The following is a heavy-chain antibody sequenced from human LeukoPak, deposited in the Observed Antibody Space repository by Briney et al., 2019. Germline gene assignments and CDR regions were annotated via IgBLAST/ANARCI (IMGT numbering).Heavy chain of an antibody. CDR2: IKQDGSEK. Sequence: GGSLRLSCAASGFTFSSYRMSWVRQAPGKGLEWVANIKQDGSEKYYVDSVKGRFTISRDNAKNSLYLQMNSLRAEDTAVYYCARPVVASVNRKTNWFDPWGQGTLVTVSS. CDR3: ARPVVASVNRKTNWFDP. CDR1: GFTFSSYR. J-gene: IGHJ5*02. D-gene: IGHD2-15*01. V-gene: IGHV3-7*01.